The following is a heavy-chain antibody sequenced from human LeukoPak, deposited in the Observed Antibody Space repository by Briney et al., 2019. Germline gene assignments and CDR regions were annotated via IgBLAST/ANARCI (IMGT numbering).Heavy chain of an antibody. J-gene: IGHJ3*02. CDR2: IYYSGST. Sequence: SETLSLTCTVSGGSISSSSYYWSWIRQPPGKGLEWIGYIYYSGSTNYNPSLRSRVTISVDTSKNQFSLKLSSVTAADTAVNYCARALPGDAFDIWGQGTMVTVSS. CDR3: ARALPGDAFDI. V-gene: IGHV4-61*01. CDR1: GGSISSSSYY.